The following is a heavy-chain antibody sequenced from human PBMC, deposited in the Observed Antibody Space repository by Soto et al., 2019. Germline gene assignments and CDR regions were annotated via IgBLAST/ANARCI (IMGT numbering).Heavy chain of an antibody. CDR1: GGTFSSYT. Sequence: QVQLVQSGAEVKKPGSSVKVSCKASGGTFSSYTISWVRQAPGQGLEWMGRIIPILGIANYAQKFQGRVTITADKSTSTAYMELSSLRSEDTAVYYCARDEMATTKNQFDYWGQGTLVTVSS. D-gene: IGHD1-1*01. CDR2: IIPILGIA. V-gene: IGHV1-69*08. J-gene: IGHJ4*02. CDR3: ARDEMATTKNQFDY.